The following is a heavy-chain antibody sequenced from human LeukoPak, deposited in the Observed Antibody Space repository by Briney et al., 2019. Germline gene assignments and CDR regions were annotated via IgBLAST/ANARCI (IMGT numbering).Heavy chain of an antibody. CDR3: ARDRSYYCSSTSCYNLHDAFDI. CDR1: GFTFSSYS. V-gene: IGHV3-48*04. D-gene: IGHD2-2*02. Sequence: GGSLRLSCAASGFTFSSYSMNWVRQAPGKGLEWVSYISSSGSTIYYADSVKGRFTISRDNAKNSLYLQMNSLRAEDTAVYCCARDRSYYCSSTSCYNLHDAFDIWGQGTMVTVSS. CDR2: ISSSGSTI. J-gene: IGHJ3*02.